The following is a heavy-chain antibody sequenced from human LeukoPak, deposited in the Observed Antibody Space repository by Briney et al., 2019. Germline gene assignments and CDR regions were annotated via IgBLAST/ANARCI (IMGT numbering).Heavy chain of an antibody. Sequence: GGPLRLSCAASGFTFSSYWMSWVRQAPGKGLEWVANIKQDGSEKYYVDSVKGRFTISRDNAKNSLYLQMNSLRADDTAVYYCTSDGYRNFGAAFDIWGQGTLVAVSS. J-gene: IGHJ3*02. D-gene: IGHD4-11*01. CDR1: GFTFSSYW. CDR2: IKQDGSEK. V-gene: IGHV3-7*01. CDR3: TSDGYRNFGAAFDI.